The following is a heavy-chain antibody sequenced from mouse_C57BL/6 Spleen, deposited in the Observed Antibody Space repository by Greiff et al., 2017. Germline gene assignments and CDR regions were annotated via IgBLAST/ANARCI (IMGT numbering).Heavy chain of an antibody. V-gene: IGHV3-6*01. J-gene: IGHJ2*01. Sequence: EVQLQESGPGLVKPSQSLSLPCSVTGYSITSGYYWNWIRQFPGNKLEWMGYISYDGSNNYNPSLKNRISITRATSKNQFFLKLNSVTTEDTATYYCARGDTSWDYWGQGTTLTVSS. CDR3: ARGDTSWDY. CDR2: ISYDGSN. CDR1: GYSITSGYY.